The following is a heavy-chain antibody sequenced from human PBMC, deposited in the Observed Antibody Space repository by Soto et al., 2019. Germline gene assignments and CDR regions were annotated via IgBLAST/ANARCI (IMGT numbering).Heavy chain of an antibody. CDR2: INPSGEDT. J-gene: IGHJ5*02. Sequence: ASVKVSCKASGYSFNNYYMHWVRQAPGQGLEWVGIINPSGEDTSYAQKFQGRVTITRDTSTNTVYMHFTSLRSEDTAFYYCASVCDYNWFDPWGQGTQVTVSS. V-gene: IGHV1-46*02. D-gene: IGHD2-21*02. CDR1: GYSFNNYY. CDR3: ASVCDYNWFDP.